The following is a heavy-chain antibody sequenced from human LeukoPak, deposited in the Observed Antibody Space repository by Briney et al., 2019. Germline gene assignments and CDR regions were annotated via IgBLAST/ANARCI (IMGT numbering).Heavy chain of an antibody. D-gene: IGHD3-22*01. CDR2: IYYSGST. J-gene: IGHJ3*02. Sequence: PSETLSLTCTVSGGSISSYYWSWIRQPPGKGLEWIGYIYYSGSTNYNPSLKSRVTISVDTSKNQFSLKLSSATAADTAVYYCARLRSGDSSGYYDAFDIWGQGTMVTVSS. CDR3: ARLRSGDSSGYYDAFDI. CDR1: GGSISSYY. V-gene: IGHV4-59*08.